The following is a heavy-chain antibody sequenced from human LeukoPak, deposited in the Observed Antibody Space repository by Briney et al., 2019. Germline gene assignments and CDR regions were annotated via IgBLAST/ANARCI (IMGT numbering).Heavy chain of an antibody. V-gene: IGHV1-2*02. Sequence: ASVRVSCKASEDTFTGYYIHWVRQAPGQGLAGMGWVNPNNGVTEYAQEFQGRVTMTRDTSLSTAYMELSRLRSDDTAVYYCATDHCTRTNCYEDYYHGMDVWGQGTTVTVSS. CDR3: ATDHCTRTNCYEDYYHGMDV. J-gene: IGHJ6*02. D-gene: IGHD2-2*01. CDR2: VNPNNGVT. CDR1: EDTFTGYY.